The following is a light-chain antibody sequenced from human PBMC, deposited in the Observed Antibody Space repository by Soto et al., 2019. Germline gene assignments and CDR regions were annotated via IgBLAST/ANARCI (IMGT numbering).Light chain of an antibody. CDR3: QQYNNWPPAT. CDR1: QSVSSN. CDR2: GAS. J-gene: IGKJ4*01. Sequence: EIVMTQSPATLSVSPGERATLSCRASQSVSSNLAWYQQKPGQAPRLLIYGASTMATGIPARFSGSGSGTEVSLTISSLQSEDFAVYYCQQYNNWPPATFGGGTKVEIK. V-gene: IGKV3-15*01.